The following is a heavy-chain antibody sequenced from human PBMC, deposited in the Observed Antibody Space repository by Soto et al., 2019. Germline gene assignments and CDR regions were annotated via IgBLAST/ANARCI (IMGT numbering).Heavy chain of an antibody. J-gene: IGHJ5*01. CDR1: GLTFRNYG. Sequence: VQLVESGGGVVQPGRSLRLSCEASGLTFRNYGMHWVRQTPVKGLEWVAGIQYDGSKKYYAESVKGRFTISRDNSKNTLYLEIDSLRAEDTAVYYCAKDLEVVGANRWGYDSWGQGTLVTVSS. CDR2: IQYDGSKK. CDR3: AKDLEVVGANRWGYDS. V-gene: IGHV3-33*06. D-gene: IGHD1-26*01.